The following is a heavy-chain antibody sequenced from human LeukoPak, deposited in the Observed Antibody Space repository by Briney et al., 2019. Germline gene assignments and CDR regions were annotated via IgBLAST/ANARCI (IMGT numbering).Heavy chain of an antibody. CDR1: GFTFSSHG. J-gene: IGHJ3*02. Sequence: GRSLRLSCAASGFTFSSHGMHWVRQAPGKGLEWVAVISYDGSNKYYADSVKGRFTISRDNSKNTLYLQMNSLRAEDTVVYYCAKSEAFDIWGQGTMVTVSS. V-gene: IGHV3-30*18. CDR2: ISYDGSNK. CDR3: AKSEAFDI.